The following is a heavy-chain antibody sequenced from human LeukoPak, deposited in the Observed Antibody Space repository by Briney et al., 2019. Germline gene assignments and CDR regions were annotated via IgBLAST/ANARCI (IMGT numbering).Heavy chain of an antibody. D-gene: IGHD4-17*01. CDR1: GFTLSDYY. Sequence: GGSLRLSCAASGFTLSDYYMSWIRQAPGKGLEWVSYISSSGSTIYYADSVKGRFTISRDNAKNSLYLQMNSLRAEDTAVYYCARDHPDYGDYYYYGMDVWGQGTTVTVSS. CDR3: ARDHPDYGDYYYYGMDV. CDR2: ISSSGSTI. J-gene: IGHJ6*02. V-gene: IGHV3-11*01.